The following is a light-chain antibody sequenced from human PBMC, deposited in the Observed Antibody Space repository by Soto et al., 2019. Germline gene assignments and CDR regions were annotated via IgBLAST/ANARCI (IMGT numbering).Light chain of an antibody. CDR3: GTWDSSLSAGV. V-gene: IGLV1-51*01. CDR1: NSNIGNNY. Sequence: QSALTQPPSVSAAPGQTVTISCSGSNSNIGNNYVSWYQLLPGTAPKLLIYDNDKRPSGIPDRFSGSRSGTSATLGITGLQTGDEADYYCGTWDSSLSAGVFGTGTKLTVL. CDR2: DND. J-gene: IGLJ1*01.